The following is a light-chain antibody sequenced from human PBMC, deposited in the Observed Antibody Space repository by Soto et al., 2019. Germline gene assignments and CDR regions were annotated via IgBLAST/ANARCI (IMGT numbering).Light chain of an antibody. CDR1: SSDVGSYNL. Sequence: QSVLTQPASVSGSPGQSITISCTGTSSDVGSYNLVSWYQQHPGKAPKLMIYEVSKRPSGVSNRFSGSKSGNTASLTISGLQAEDEADYYCCSYAASSTLYVFGTGNKVTV. J-gene: IGLJ1*01. V-gene: IGLV2-23*02. CDR3: CSYAASSTLYV. CDR2: EVS.